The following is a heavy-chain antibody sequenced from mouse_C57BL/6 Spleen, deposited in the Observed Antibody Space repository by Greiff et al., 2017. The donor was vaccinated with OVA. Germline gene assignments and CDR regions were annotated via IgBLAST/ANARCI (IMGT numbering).Heavy chain of an antibody. J-gene: IGHJ2*01. CDR2: ISSGGDYI. CDR3: TRDSSLTGTDY. D-gene: IGHD4-1*01. V-gene: IGHV5-9-1*02. Sequence: EVKLQESGAGLVKPGGSLKLSCAASGFTFSSYAMSWVRQTPEKRLEWVAYISSGGDYIYYADTVKGRFTISRDNARNTLYLQMSSLKSEDTAMYYCTRDSSLTGTDYWGQGTTLTVSS. CDR1: GFTFSSYA.